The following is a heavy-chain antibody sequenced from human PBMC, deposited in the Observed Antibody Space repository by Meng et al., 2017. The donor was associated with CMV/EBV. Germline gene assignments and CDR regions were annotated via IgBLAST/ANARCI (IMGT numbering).Heavy chain of an antibody. V-gene: IGHV4-39*07. CDR2: IYYSGST. Sequence: GPLRPSCTLPGGSISSSSYSWGWIRQPPGTGLEWIGSIYYSGSTYYNPSIKSRVTISVDTSKNQFSLKQSSVPAADTAVYYCASDTVNSNLQLSDFDYWGQGTMVTVSS. D-gene: IGHD4-11*01. CDR3: ASDTVNSNLQLSDFDY. CDR1: GGSISSSSYS. J-gene: IGHJ4*02.